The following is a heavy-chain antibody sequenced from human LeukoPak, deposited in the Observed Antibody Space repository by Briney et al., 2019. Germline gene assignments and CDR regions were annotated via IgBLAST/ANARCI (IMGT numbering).Heavy chain of an antibody. V-gene: IGHV1-69*05. CDR1: GRTFNNYA. Sequence: GSSVKVSCKASGRTFNNYAITWVRQAPGQGLEWMGGIIPMFAPARYAQNFQGRVTITTDESTSTAYMELSSLKSEDTALYYCARGAHSGSYSSWFHPWGQGTLVTVSS. CDR2: IIPMFAPA. J-gene: IGHJ5*02. CDR3: ARGAHSGSYSSWFHP. D-gene: IGHD3-10*01.